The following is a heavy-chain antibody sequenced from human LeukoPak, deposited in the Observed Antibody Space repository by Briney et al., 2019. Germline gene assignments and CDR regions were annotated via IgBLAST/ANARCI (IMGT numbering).Heavy chain of an antibody. CDR1: GGSISSSSYY. CDR2: IYYSGST. CDR3: ATLIAVADYFDY. V-gene: IGHV4-39*01. J-gene: IGHJ4*02. D-gene: IGHD6-19*01. Sequence: SETLSLTCTVSGGSISSSSYYWGWIRQPPGKGLERIGSIYYSGSTYYNPSLKSRVTISVDTSKNQFSLKLSSVTAADTAVYYCATLIAVADYFDYWGQGTLVTVSS.